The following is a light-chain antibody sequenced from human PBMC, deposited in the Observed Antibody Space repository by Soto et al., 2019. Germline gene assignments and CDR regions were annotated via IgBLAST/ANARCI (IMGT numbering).Light chain of an antibody. CDR2: AAS. J-gene: IGKJ2*02. CDR1: QSISTY. Sequence: DIQLTQSPSSLSASVGDRVTITCRASQSISTYLNWYQQIPGKAPKLLIYAASTLQSGVPSRVSGGGSGTDFTLTISSLQPEDFATYFCQQGYSNPRTFGQGTKLEI. CDR3: QQGYSNPRT. V-gene: IGKV1-39*01.